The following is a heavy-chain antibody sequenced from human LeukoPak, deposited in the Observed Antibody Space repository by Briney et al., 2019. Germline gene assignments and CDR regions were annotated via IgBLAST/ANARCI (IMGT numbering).Heavy chain of an antibody. CDR3: ARVNRCSSTSCYIYGMDV. CDR1: GFTSSSYA. V-gene: IGHV3-30*04. Sequence: PGGSLRLSCAASGFTSSSYAMHWVRQAPGKGLEWVAVISYGGSNKYYADSVKGRFTIPRDNSKNTLYLQMNSLRAEDTAVYYCARVNRCSSTSCYIYGMDVWGKGTTVTVSS. CDR2: ISYGGSNK. J-gene: IGHJ6*04. D-gene: IGHD2-2*02.